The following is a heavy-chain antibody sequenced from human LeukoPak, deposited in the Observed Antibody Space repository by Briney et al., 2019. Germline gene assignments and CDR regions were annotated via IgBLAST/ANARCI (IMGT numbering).Heavy chain of an antibody. CDR2: IYHNGGN. V-gene: IGHV4-59*01. Sequence: SETLFLTFTGSGGSISSYYWSWVRRPPGEGLEWIGYIYHNGGNDYDTFMISRVTTSVNTSKNQFSLKLGSVTAEDTGVYYCAGGKPAAGYGMDVWGQGTTVTVSS. CDR3: AGGKPAAGYGMDV. D-gene: IGHD6-13*01. J-gene: IGHJ6*02. CDR1: GGSISSYY.